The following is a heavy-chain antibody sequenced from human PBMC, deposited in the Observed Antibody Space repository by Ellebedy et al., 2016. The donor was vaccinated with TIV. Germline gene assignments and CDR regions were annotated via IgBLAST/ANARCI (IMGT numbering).Heavy chain of an antibody. V-gene: IGHV3-64D*09. J-gene: IGHJ4*02. Sequence: GESLKISCSASGPTFSNYAMHWVRQAPGKGLEYVSAISNNGGSTYYADSVKGRFTISRDNSKNTLYLQMSSLRAEDTAVYYCVPRMVVAFEYWGQGTLVTVSS. CDR1: GPTFSNYA. D-gene: IGHD2-21*01. CDR3: VPRMVVAFEY. CDR2: ISNNGGST.